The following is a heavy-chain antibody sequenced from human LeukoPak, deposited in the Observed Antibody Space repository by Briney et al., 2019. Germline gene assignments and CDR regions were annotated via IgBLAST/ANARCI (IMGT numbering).Heavy chain of an antibody. CDR2: LNSDGSTI. CDR3: ARDRNQLGV. J-gene: IGHJ6*04. V-gene: IGHV3-74*01. D-gene: IGHD1-14*01. CDR1: GCTFSSYW. Sequence: GESLRLSCAASGCTFSSYWMHWVRQAPGKGLVWVSRLNSDGSTINYADSVKGRFTISRDNAKNTLYLQMNNLRAEDTAVYYCARDRNQLGVWGKGTTVTVSS.